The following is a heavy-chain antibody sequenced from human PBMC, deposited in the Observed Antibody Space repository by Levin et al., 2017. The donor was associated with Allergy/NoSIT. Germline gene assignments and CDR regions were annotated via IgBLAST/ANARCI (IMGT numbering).Heavy chain of an antibody. CDR3: ARESDYSNRGLDY. Sequence: ASETLSLTCTVSGGSISSGGYYWSWIRQHPGKGLEWIGYIYYSGSTYYNPSLKSRVTISVDTSKNQFSLKLSSVTAADTAVYYCARESDYSNRGLDYWGQGTLVTVSS. CDR1: GGSISSGGYY. J-gene: IGHJ4*02. D-gene: IGHD4-11*01. CDR2: IYYSGST. V-gene: IGHV4-31*03.